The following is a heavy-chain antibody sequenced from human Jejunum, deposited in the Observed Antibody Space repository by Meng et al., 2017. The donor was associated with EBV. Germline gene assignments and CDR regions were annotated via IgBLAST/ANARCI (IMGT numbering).Heavy chain of an antibody. Sequence: GVSGGGLVQPGESLRLSCAASGFTFSNSWMHWLRQAPGKGLVWVSHIDTDGSTTNYAGSVKGRFTISRDNAKNTLSLQMNSLRVEDTAVYYCVRGGLGPWYWGQGTLVTVSS. CDR1: GFTFSNSW. CDR3: VRGGLGPWY. J-gene: IGHJ4*02. D-gene: IGHD3/OR15-3a*01. CDR2: IDTDGSTT. V-gene: IGHV3-74*01.